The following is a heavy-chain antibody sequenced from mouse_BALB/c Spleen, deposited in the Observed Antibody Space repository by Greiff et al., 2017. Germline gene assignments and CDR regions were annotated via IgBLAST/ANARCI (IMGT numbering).Heavy chain of an antibody. J-gene: IGHJ3*01. CDR1: GFTFIDYY. V-gene: IGHV7-3*02. CDR3: ARGYYGYNWFAY. D-gene: IGHD1-2*01. Sequence: EVQLVESGGGLVQPGGSLRLSCATSGFTFIDYYMTWVRQSPGKALDWLGSIRNKAKGYTTEYNTSERGRFTISRDNSQNILYLQMNTLRAEDSATYYCARGYYGYNWFAYWGQGTLVTVSA. CDR2: IRNKAKGYTT.